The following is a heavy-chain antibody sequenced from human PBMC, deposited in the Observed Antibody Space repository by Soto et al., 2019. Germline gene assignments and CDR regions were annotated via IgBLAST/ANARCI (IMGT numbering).Heavy chain of an antibody. J-gene: IGHJ4*02. CDR1: GYTFTGYY. D-gene: IGHD1-26*01. CDR2: MEPSTGRT. V-gene: IGHV1-8*02. Sequence: GASVKVSCKASGYTFTGYYMHWVRQTAGQGLEWMGWMEPSTGRTGYAQKFQGRVTMTRDTSINTAYMELTTLTSDDTVFYYCARGVSAGVDYWGQGTLVTVSS. CDR3: ARGVSAGVDY.